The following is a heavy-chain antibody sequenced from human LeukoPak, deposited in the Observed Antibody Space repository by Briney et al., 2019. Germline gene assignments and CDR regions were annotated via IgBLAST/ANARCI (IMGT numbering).Heavy chain of an antibody. CDR1: GYSFTSYW. V-gene: IGHV5-51*01. CDR3: ARHHIYCSDGTCYQYYFDS. Sequence: GESLKISCKGSGYSFTSYWIGWVRQMPGKGLEWMGITYPGDSDTRYSPSFQGQVTISADKSISTAYLQWSSLKASDTAMYYCARHHIYCSDGTCYQYYFDSWGQGTLVTVSS. CDR2: TYPGDSDT. D-gene: IGHD2-15*01. J-gene: IGHJ4*02.